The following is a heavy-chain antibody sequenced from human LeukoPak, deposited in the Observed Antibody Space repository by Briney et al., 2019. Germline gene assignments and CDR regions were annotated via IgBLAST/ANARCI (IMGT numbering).Heavy chain of an antibody. CDR2: INPNSGGT. D-gene: IGHD7-27*01. V-gene: IGHV1-2*06. Sequence: GASVKVSCKASGYTFTGYYMHWVRQAPGQGLEWRGRINPNSGGTNYAQKFQGRVTMTRHTSISTAYMELSRLRSDDTAVYYCARDRGELGDEGWFDPWGQGTLVTVSS. CDR3: ARDRGELGDEGWFDP. CDR1: GYTFTGYY. J-gene: IGHJ5*02.